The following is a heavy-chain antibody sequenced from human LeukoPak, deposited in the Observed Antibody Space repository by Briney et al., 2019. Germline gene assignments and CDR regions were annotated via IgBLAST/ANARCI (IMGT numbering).Heavy chain of an antibody. CDR2: INHRGNT. CDR1: GGSFSGYY. V-gene: IGHV4-34*01. J-gene: IGHJ3*02. Sequence: KTSETLSLTCTVYGGSFSGYYWSWVRQPPGNGLEWIGEINHRGNTNYNPSLKSRVTIIADTSKNQFSLKLSSVTAADTAGYYCARTDYGDYVPIDAFDIWGQGTMVTVSS. D-gene: IGHD4-17*01. CDR3: ARTDYGDYVPIDAFDI.